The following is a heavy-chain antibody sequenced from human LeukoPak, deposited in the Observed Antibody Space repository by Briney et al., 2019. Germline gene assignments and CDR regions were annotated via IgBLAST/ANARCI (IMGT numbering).Heavy chain of an antibody. CDR3: ARDYYDSSGYSSDY. J-gene: IGHJ4*02. D-gene: IGHD3-22*01. V-gene: IGHV3-30-3*01. CDR1: GFTFSSYA. CDR2: ISYDGSNK. Sequence: GGSLRLSCAASGFTFSSYAMHWVRQAPGKGLEWVAVISYDGSNKYYADSVKGRFTISRDNSKNTLYLQMNSLRAEDTAVYYCARDYYDSSGYSSDYWGQGTLVTVSS.